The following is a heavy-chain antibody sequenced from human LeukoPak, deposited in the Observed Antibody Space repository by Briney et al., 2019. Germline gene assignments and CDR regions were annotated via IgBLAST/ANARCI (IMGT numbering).Heavy chain of an antibody. V-gene: IGHV3-64*02. CDR1: GFSFRNFA. D-gene: IGHD1-26*01. Sequence: GGSLRLSCVASGFSFRNFAIHWVRQAPGKGLEYVSVINTDGRITYYADSVKGRFTIPRDNSKNTVYLQMGSLRGEDMAVYYCTRDGGSFCDFDYWGQGALVTVSS. CDR3: TRDGGSFCDFDY. J-gene: IGHJ4*02. CDR2: INTDGRIT.